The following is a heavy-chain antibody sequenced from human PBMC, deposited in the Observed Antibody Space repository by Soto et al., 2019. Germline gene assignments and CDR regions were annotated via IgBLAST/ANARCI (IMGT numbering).Heavy chain of an antibody. D-gene: IGHD3-10*01. V-gene: IGHV4-4*02. J-gene: IGHJ2*01. CDR2: IYHSGST. CDR1: GGSISSSNW. Sequence: QVQLQESGPGLVKPSGTLSLTCAVSGGSISSSNWWSWVRQPPGKGLEWIGEIYHSGSTNYNPSLKSRVTISVDKSKNQFSLKLSSVTAADTAVYYCARGFVLWFGESKYWYFDLWGRGTLVTVSS. CDR3: ARGFVLWFGESKYWYFDL.